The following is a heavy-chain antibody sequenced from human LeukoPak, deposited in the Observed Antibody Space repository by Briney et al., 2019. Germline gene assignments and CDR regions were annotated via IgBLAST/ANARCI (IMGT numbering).Heavy chain of an antibody. Sequence: SETLSLTCAISGGSFSGNYWSWIRQPPGKGLEWIGEINHSGSTNYNPSLKSRVTISVDTSKNQFSLKLSSVTAADTAVYYCARGGWGCSSTSCLFDYWGQGTLVTVSS. J-gene: IGHJ4*02. D-gene: IGHD2-2*01. V-gene: IGHV4-34*01. CDR3: ARGGWGCSSTSCLFDY. CDR1: GGSFSGNY. CDR2: INHSGST.